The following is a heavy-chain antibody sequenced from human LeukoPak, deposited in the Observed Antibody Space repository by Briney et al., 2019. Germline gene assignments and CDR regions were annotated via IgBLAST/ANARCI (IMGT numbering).Heavy chain of an antibody. D-gene: IGHD6-19*01. CDR3: ASWRGYSSGWSGPFDH. CDR1: GYPFTAYY. J-gene: IGHJ4*02. Sequence: ASVKVSFKASGYPFTAYYVHWVRQAPGQGLEWLGWINPNSGDTYFAQKFQGRVTMTRDTSITTGYMELDRLRSDDTAVYYCASWRGYSSGWSGPFDHWGLGTLVTVSS. CDR2: INPNSGDT. V-gene: IGHV1-2*02.